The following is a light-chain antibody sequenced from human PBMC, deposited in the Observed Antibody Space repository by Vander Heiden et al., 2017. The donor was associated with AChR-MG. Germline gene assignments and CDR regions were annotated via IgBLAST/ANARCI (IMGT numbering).Light chain of an antibody. Sequence: QSAFPHPPSVPRAPGQSVTISCTGCSPNLGARSDVHWYQHRPGTAPKLLIYGNINRPSGIPDRFSGSKSGTSASLAITGLQAEDEADYYGQPYDSSLSRWVFGGGTKLTV. CDR1: SPNLGARSD. CDR2: GNI. V-gene: IGLV1-40*01. J-gene: IGLJ3*02. CDR3: QPYDSSLSRWV.